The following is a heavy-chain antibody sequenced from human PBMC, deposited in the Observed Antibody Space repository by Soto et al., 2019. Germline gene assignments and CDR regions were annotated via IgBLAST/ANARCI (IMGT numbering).Heavy chain of an antibody. D-gene: IGHD3-3*01. CDR3: ARSSAEYYDFWSGYYGRFDY. J-gene: IGHJ4*02. CDR1: GGSISSSSYY. V-gene: IGHV4-39*01. CDR2: IYYSGST. Sequence: QLQLQESGPGLVKPSETLSLTCTVSGGSISSSSYYWGWIRQPPGKGLEWIGSIYYSGSTYYNPYLKSRVTISVDTSKNQFSLKLSSVTAAATAVYYCARSSAEYYDFWSGYYGRFDYWGQGTLVTVSS.